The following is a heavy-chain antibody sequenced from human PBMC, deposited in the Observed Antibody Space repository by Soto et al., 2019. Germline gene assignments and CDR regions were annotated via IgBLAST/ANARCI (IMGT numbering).Heavy chain of an antibody. Sequence: PSETLSLTCAVSSGSISSSNWWSWVRQPPGKGLEWIGEIYHSGSTNYNPSLKSRVTISVDKSKNQFSLKLSSVTAADTAVYYCARFPRGLGYCSSTSCYYYMDVWGKGTTVTVSS. CDR2: IYHSGST. D-gene: IGHD2-2*01. CDR1: SGSISSSNW. V-gene: IGHV4-4*02. J-gene: IGHJ6*03. CDR3: ARFPRGLGYCSSTSCYYYMDV.